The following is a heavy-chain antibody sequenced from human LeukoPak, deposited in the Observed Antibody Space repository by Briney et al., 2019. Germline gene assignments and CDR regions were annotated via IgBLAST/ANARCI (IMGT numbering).Heavy chain of an antibody. CDR2: ISSSSSYI. Sequence: GGSLRLPCAASGFTFSSYSMNWVRQAPGKGLEWVSSISSSSSYIYYADSVKGRFTISRDNAKNSLYLQMNSLRAEDMAVYYCARDLTTHQYTVVVIPPPDVWGKGTTVTVSS. CDR1: GFTFSSYS. CDR3: ARDLTTHQYTVVVIPPPDV. V-gene: IGHV3-21*01. J-gene: IGHJ6*04. D-gene: IGHD2-21*01.